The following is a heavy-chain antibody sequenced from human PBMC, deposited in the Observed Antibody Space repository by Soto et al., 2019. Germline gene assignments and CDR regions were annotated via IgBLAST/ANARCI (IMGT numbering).Heavy chain of an antibody. D-gene: IGHD6-13*01. J-gene: IGHJ4*02. CDR3: ARVQQLALDH. CDR2: ISFSSDSI. CDR1: GFTFSTHS. Sequence: GGSLRLSCAASGFTFSTHSMNWVRQAPGKGLEWISYISFSSDSIYYADSVKGRFTVSRDNAKNSLFLQMNSLTAEDTAVYFCARVQQLALDHWGQGTLVTVSS. V-gene: IGHV3-48*01.